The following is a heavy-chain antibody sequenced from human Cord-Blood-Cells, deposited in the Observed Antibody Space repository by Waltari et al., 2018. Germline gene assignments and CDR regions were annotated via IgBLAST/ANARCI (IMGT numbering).Heavy chain of an antibody. CDR3: ARDEYSSSYYYYYMDV. J-gene: IGHJ6*03. CDR2: INAGNGNT. CDR1: GYTFTSYA. D-gene: IGHD6-6*01. Sequence: QVQLVQPGAEVKKPGASVKVSCKASGYTFTSYAMHWVRQAPGQRLEWMGWINAGNGNTKYSQKFQGRVTITRDTSASTAYMELSSLRSEDTAVYYCARDEYSSSYYYYYMDVWGKGTTVTVSS. V-gene: IGHV1-3*01.